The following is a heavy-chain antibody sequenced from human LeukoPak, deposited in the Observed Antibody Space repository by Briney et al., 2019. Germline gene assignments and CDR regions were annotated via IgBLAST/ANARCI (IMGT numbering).Heavy chain of an antibody. CDR2: INPSGGST. CDR1: GYTFTSYY. J-gene: IGHJ3*02. CDR3: ARTATGWTDAFDI. D-gene: IGHD2-15*01. Sequence: ASVKVSCKASGYTFTSYYMHWVRQAPGQGLEWMGIINPSGGSTSYAQKFQGRVTMTRDTSTSTVYMELSSLRSEDTAVYYYARTATGWTDAFDIWGQGTMVTVSS. V-gene: IGHV1-46*03.